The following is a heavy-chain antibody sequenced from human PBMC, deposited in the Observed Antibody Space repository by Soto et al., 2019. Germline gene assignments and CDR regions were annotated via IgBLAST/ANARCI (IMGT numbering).Heavy chain of an antibody. Sequence: QVQLQQWGSGLVKPSETLSLTCAVYCGSLSGYYWNWIRQPPGKGLEWIGEINHSGSTNYNPSLKRRVTISVHTSKNQFYLKLSSVNAADTAVYYWARHGDYRRVDQWGQEIMGTVSP. CDR2: INHSGST. D-gene: IGHD4-17*01. V-gene: IGHV4-34*01. CDR1: CGSLSGYY. CDR3: ARHGDYRRVDQ. J-gene: IGHJ4*02.